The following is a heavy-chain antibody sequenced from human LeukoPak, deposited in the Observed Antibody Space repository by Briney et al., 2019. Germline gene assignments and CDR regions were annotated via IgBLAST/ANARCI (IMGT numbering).Heavy chain of an antibody. CDR1: GYTLTSYY. J-gene: IGHJ3*02. V-gene: IGHV1-46*01. D-gene: IGHD6-13*01. Sequence: ASVKVSCKASGYTLTSYYMHWVRQAPGQGLEWMGIINPTVGDTIYAQKFQGRVTMTRDMSTSTVYMELSNLRSDDTAVYYCARYGFSSSWQGGWHAFDIWGQGTMVTVSS. CDR2: INPTVGDT. CDR3: ARYGFSSSWQGGWHAFDI.